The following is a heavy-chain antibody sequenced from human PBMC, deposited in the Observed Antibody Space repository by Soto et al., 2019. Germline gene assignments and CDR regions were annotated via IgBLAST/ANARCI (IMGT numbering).Heavy chain of an antibody. J-gene: IGHJ4*02. CDR2: VFYDGYT. V-gene: IGHV4-39*01. Sequence: QLQLQESGPGLVMPSETLSLTCTVSGDSISGSPYFWGWIRQPPGKRLEWIGCVFYDGYTRYTPSLRSRVPISEDTSKNQFSLNLTSVAVADTATYFFARLQGAVPHDWGQGT. D-gene: IGHD6-19*01. CDR3: ARLQGAVPHD. CDR1: GDSISGSPYF.